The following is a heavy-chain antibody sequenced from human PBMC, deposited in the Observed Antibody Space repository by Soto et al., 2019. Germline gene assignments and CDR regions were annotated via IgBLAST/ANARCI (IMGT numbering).Heavy chain of an antibody. CDR3: ARVRDYGDPYYFDY. V-gene: IGHV1-8*01. J-gene: IGHJ4*02. Sequence: ASVKVSCKASGYTFTSYDINWVRQATGQGLEWMGWMNPNSGNTGYAQKFQGRVTMTRNTSISTAYMELSSLRSEDTAVYYCARVRDYGDPYYFDYWGQGTLVTVSS. D-gene: IGHD4-17*01. CDR2: MNPNSGNT. CDR1: GYTFTSYD.